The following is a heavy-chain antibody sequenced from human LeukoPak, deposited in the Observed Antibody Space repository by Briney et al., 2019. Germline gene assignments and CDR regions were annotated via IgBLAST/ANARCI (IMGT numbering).Heavy chain of an antibody. CDR2: INPNSGGT. Sequence: GASVKVSCKASGYTFTGYYMHWARQAPGQGLEWMGRINPNSGGTNYAQKFQGRVTMTRDTSISTAYMELSRLRSDDTAVYYCAREYSYGHGAFDIWGQGTMVTVSS. D-gene: IGHD5-18*01. CDR1: GYTFTGYY. CDR3: AREYSYGHGAFDI. J-gene: IGHJ3*02. V-gene: IGHV1-2*06.